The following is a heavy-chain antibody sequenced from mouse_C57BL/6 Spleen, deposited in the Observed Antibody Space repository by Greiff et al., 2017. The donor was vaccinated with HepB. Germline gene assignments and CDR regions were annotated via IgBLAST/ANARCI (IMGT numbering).Heavy chain of an antibody. Sequence: EVHLVESGGGLVKPGGSLKLSCAASGFTFSSYAMSWVRQTPEKRLEWVATISDGGSYTYYPDNVKGRFTISRDNAKNNLYLQMSHLKSEDTAMYYCARGLYYFDYWGQGITLTVSS. CDR2: ISDGGSYT. CDR3: ARGLYYFDY. J-gene: IGHJ2*01. V-gene: IGHV5-4*01. CDR1: GFTFSSYA.